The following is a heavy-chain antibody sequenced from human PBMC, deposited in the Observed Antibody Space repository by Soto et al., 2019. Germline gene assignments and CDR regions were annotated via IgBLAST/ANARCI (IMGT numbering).Heavy chain of an antibody. V-gene: IGHV4-30-4*01. CDR1: GDSISSTRW. CDR2: IYYSGST. CDR3: ASHYNDSSASYRADDY. J-gene: IGHJ4*02. D-gene: IGHD3-22*01. Sequence: PSETLSLTCTVSGDSISSTRWWSWIRQPTGKGLEWIGYIYYSGSTYYNPSLRSRVTISVDTSKNQFSLKLSSVTAADTAVYYCASHYNDSSASYRADDYWGQGTLVTVSS.